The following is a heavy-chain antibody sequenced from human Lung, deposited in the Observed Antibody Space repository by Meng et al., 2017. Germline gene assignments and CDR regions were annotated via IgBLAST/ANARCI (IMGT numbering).Heavy chain of an antibody. CDR1: GGSFSTHT. V-gene: IGHV1-69*13. Sequence: QVQLAQPGAEVKKPGSSVKVACKASGGSFSTHTFSWVRQAPGQGLEWMGGLIAVFDKTKAAPRFQDRVTFTADESTSTAYMELSSLTFDDTAVYFCARGRRNEPLFDYWGQGTLVTVSS. CDR3: ARGRRNEPLFDY. D-gene: IGHD1-14*01. J-gene: IGHJ4*02. CDR2: LIAVFDKT.